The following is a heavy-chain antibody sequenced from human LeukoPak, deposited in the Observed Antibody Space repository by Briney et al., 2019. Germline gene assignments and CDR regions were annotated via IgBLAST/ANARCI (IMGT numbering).Heavy chain of an antibody. CDR3: ARVGIVVVPAAGYYYYYMDV. V-gene: IGHV1-8*03. CDR1: GYTFTGYY. Sequence: ASGKVSCKASGYTFTGYYMHWVRQAPGQGLEWMGWINPNSGNTGYAQKFQGRVTITRNTSISTAYMELSSLRSEDTAVYYCARVGIVVVPAAGYYYYYMDVWGKGTTVTVSS. CDR2: INPNSGNT. D-gene: IGHD2-2*01. J-gene: IGHJ6*03.